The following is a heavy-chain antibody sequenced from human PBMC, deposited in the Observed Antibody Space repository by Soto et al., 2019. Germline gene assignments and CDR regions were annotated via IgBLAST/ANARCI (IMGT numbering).Heavy chain of an antibody. CDR3: ARDSNYYGSGSYYNH. CDR1: GGSVSSGSYY. CDR2: IYYSGST. D-gene: IGHD3-10*01. Sequence: QVQLQESGPGLVKPSETLSLTCTVSGGSVSSGSYYWSWIRQPPGKGLEWIGYIYYSGSTNYNPSPKSRVTISVDTSKNQFSLKLSSVTAADTAVYYCARDSNYYGSGSYYNHWGQGTLVTVSS. V-gene: IGHV4-61*01. J-gene: IGHJ5*02.